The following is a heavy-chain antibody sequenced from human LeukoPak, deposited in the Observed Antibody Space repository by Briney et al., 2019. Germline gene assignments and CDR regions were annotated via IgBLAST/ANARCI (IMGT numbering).Heavy chain of an antibody. V-gene: IGHV5-51*01. J-gene: IGHJ5*02. CDR3: ATLPSRGYSYGYFGWFDP. D-gene: IGHD5-18*01. Sequence: GESLKISCKGSGYSFTSYWIGWVRQMPGKGLEWMGIIYPGDSDTRYSPSFQGQVTISADKSISTAYLQWSSLKASDTAMYYCATLPSRGYSYGYFGWFDPWGQGTLVTVSS. CDR2: IYPGDSDT. CDR1: GYSFTSYW.